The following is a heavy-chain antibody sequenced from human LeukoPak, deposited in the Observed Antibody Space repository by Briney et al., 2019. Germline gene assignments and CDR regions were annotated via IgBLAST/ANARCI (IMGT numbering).Heavy chain of an antibody. CDR2: IWYDGSNK. CDR1: GFTFSSYA. D-gene: IGHD6-13*01. J-gene: IGHJ4*02. CDR3: ARESPIVESSSWKRAIDY. Sequence: GGSLRLSCAASGFTFSSYAMSWVRQAPGKGLEWVAVIWYDGSNKYYADSVKGRFTISRDNSKNTLYLQMNSLRAEDTAVYYCARESPIVESSSWKRAIDYWGQGTLVTVSS. V-gene: IGHV3-33*08.